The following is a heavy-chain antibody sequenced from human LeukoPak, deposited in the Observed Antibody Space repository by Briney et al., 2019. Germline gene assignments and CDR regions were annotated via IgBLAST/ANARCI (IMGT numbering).Heavy chain of an antibody. CDR2: INPSGGST. Sequence: GASVKVSCKASGYTFTGYYMHWVRQAPGQGLEWMGIINPSGGSTSYAQKFQGRVTMTRDTSTSTVYMELSSLRSEDTAVYYCARDAILRYFDWLSETDAFDIWGQGTMVTVSS. CDR1: GYTFTGYY. V-gene: IGHV1-46*01. CDR3: ARDAILRYFDWLSETDAFDI. D-gene: IGHD3-9*01. J-gene: IGHJ3*02.